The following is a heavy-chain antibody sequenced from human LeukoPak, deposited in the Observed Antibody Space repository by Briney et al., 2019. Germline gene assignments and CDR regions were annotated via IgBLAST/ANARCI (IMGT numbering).Heavy chain of an antibody. J-gene: IGHJ4*02. CDR3: ARAPDILTGYYFGYFDY. V-gene: IGHV4-39*07. CDR2: VSYSGST. Sequence: SETLSLTCLVSGGSISSTSNYWGWIRQPPGKGLEWVGCVSYSGSTYYNPSLKSRVTISRRTSKNQFSLQLSSVTAADTAVYFCARAPDILTGYYFGYFDYWGQGNLVTVSS. CDR1: GGSISSTSNY. D-gene: IGHD3-9*01.